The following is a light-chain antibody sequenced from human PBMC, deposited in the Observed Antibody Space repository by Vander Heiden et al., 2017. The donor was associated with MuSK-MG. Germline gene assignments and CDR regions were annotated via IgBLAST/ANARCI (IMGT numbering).Light chain of an antibody. CDR1: HDISNY. Sequence: DIQMTQSPSSLSASVGDRVTITCQASHDISNYLNWYQQKPGKAPKLLIYDASNLETGVPSRFSGSGSGTDFTFTISSLQPEDIATYYCQQEDNLPKTFGQGTKMEIK. V-gene: IGKV1-33*01. CDR3: QQEDNLPKT. CDR2: DAS. J-gene: IGKJ2*01.